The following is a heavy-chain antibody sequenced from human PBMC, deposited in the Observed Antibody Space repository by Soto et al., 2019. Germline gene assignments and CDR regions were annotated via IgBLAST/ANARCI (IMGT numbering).Heavy chain of an antibody. CDR3: AKDAYYYDSSGPNWFDP. J-gene: IGHJ5*02. CDR2: ISYDGSNK. Sequence: GGSLRLSCAASGFTFSSYGMHWVRQAPGKGLEWVAVISYDGSNKYYADSVKGRFTISRDNSKNTLYLQMNSLRAEDTAVYYCAKDAYYYDSSGPNWFDPWGQGTLVTVSS. D-gene: IGHD3-22*01. CDR1: GFTFSSYG. V-gene: IGHV3-30*18.